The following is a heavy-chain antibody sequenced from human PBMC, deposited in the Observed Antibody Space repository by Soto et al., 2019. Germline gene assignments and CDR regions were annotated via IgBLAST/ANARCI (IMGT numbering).Heavy chain of an antibody. Sequence: GGSLRLSCAASGFTFSSYAMSWVRQAPGKGLEWVSAISGSGGSTYYADSVKGRFTISRDNSKNTLYLQMNSLRAEDTAVYYCATRIAAAGILDYWGQGTLVTVSS. D-gene: IGHD6-13*01. J-gene: IGHJ4*02. V-gene: IGHV3-23*01. CDR2: ISGSGGST. CDR1: GFTFSSYA. CDR3: ATRIAAAGILDY.